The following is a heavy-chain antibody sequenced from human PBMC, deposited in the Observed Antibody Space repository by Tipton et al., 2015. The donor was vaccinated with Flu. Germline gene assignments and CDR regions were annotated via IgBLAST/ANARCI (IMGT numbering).Heavy chain of an antibody. CDR1: GASLSSGYSY. J-gene: IGHJ5*02. D-gene: IGHD4-11*01. CDR2: IFTTGST. CDR3: ARRDYSNYVSDPKNWFDP. Sequence: TLSLTCSVSGASLSSGYSYWSWVRQPAGKGLEWIGRIFTTGSTNYNPSLKCRVTISVDTSKNQFSLTLSSVTAADTAVYFCARRDYSNYVSDPKNWFDPWGQGILVTVSS. V-gene: IGHV4-61*02.